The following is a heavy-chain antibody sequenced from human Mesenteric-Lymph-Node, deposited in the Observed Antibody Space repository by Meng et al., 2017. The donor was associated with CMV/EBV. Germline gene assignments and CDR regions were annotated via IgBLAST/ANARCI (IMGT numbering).Heavy chain of an antibody. J-gene: IGHJ4*02. CDR1: GFIVSSNY. D-gene: IGHD1-7*01. CDR3: TRDSLPEISGTPWDFDY. CDR2: LYSRGST. V-gene: IGHV3-66*01. Sequence: GESLKISCAASGFIVSSNYMTWVRQAPGKGLEWVSVLYSRGSTFYADSVKGRFTISRDNAKSSLYLQMNGLRAEDTAVYYCTRDSLPEISGTPWDFDYWGQGTLVTVSS.